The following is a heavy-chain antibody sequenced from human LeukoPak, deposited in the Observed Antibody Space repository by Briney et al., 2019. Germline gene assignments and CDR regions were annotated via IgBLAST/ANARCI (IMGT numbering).Heavy chain of an antibody. CDR2: INSDGSST. D-gene: IGHD2-2*01. J-gene: IGHJ1*01. Sequence: PGGSLRLSCAASGFTFSSYWMHWVRQAPGKGLVWVSRINSDGSSTSYADSVKGRFTISRDNAKNTLYLQMNSLRAEDTAVYYCARDEVVVPAAPGRAEYFQHWGQGTLVTVSS. CDR3: ARDEVVVPAAPGRAEYFQH. V-gene: IGHV3-74*01. CDR1: GFTFSSYW.